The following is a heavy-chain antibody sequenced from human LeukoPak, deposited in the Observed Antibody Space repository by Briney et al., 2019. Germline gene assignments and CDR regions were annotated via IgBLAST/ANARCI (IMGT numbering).Heavy chain of an antibody. CDR1: GFTFNSYA. D-gene: IGHD3-22*01. V-gene: IGHV3-23*01. CDR3: AKGITMIVVEPNDY. CDR2: VSGSGGRT. Sequence: GGSLRLSCAASGFTFNSYAMSWVRQAPGKGLEWVSAVSGSGGRTYYADSVKGRFTISRDNSKNTLYLQMNSLRAEDTAVYYCAKGITMIVVEPNDYWGQGTLVTVSS. J-gene: IGHJ4*02.